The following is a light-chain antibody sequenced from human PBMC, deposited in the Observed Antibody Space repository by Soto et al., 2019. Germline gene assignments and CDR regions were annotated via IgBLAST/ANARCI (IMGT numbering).Light chain of an antibody. Sequence: QSVLTQPPSVSGAPGQRVTISCTGSSSNIGAGYDVHWYQQLPGTAPKLLIYGNSNRPSGVPDRFSGYKSGTSASLASTGLQAEDEADYYCQSYDSSLSGVVFGGGTKVTVL. CDR3: QSYDSSLSGVV. J-gene: IGLJ2*01. V-gene: IGLV1-40*01. CDR1: SSNIGAGYD. CDR2: GNS.